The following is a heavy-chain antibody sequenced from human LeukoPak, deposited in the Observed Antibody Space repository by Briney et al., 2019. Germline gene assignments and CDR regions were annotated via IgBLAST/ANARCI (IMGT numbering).Heavy chain of an antibody. CDR2: INHSGST. Sequence: SETLSLICAVYGGSFSGYYWSWIRQPPGKGLEWIGEINHSGSTNYNPSLKSRVTISVDTSKKQFSLKLRSVTAADTAVYYCGRGVNTWNVVAFDIWGQGTMVTVSS. CDR1: GGSFSGYY. CDR3: GRGVNTWNVVAFDI. J-gene: IGHJ3*02. D-gene: IGHD1-1*01. V-gene: IGHV4-34*01.